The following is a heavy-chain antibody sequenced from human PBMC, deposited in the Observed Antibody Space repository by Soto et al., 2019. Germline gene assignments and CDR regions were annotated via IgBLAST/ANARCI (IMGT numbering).Heavy chain of an antibody. V-gene: IGHV3-74*01. CDR2: IKGDETST. D-gene: IGHD5-12*01. CDR3: ARGVSGYYGFDY. J-gene: IGHJ4*02. CDR1: GFTFSNYW. Sequence: EVQLVESGGGPAQFGGSLRLSCAASGFTFSNYWMHWGRQVPGKGLVWVSRIKGDETSTGYADSVKGRFTIFRDNVKNTRYRQMNSQRAEDTAVYYCARGVSGYYGFDYWGQGTLVNVSS.